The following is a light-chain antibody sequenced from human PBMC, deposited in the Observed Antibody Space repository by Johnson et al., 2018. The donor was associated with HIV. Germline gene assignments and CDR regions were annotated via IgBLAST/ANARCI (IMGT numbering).Light chain of an antibody. J-gene: IGLJ1*01. V-gene: IGLV1-51*01. CDR1: SSNIGKNY. CDR3: GTWDNSLNVYV. Sequence: QSVLTQPPSVSAAPRQKVTISCSGSSSNIGKNYVSWYRHLPGTAPKLLIYDNDKRPSGIPDRFSASKSGSSAPLGIAGLQTGDEADYFCGTWDNSLNVYVFGTATKVTVL. CDR2: DND.